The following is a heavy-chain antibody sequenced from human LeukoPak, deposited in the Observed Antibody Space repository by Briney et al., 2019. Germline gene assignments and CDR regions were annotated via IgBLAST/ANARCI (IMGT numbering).Heavy chain of an antibody. CDR1: GFTFSSYA. J-gene: IGHJ3*02. CDR2: IRGSGGST. Sequence: GGSLRLSCAASGFTFSSYAMTWVRQAPGKGLDWVSTIRGSGGSTYYADSVKGRFTISRDNSKNTLYLQMNSLRAEDTAIYYCAKYGVSPSGAFDPRHPFDIWGQGTMVTVSS. CDR3: AKYGVSPSGAFDPRHPFDI. D-gene: IGHD2-15*01. V-gene: IGHV3-23*01.